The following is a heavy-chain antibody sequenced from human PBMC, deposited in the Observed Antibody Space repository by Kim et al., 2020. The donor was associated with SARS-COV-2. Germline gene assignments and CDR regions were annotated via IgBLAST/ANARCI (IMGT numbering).Heavy chain of an antibody. J-gene: IGHJ2*01. CDR1: GYTFTDYY. Sequence: ASVKVSCKASGYTFTDYYVHWVRQGPGLGLEWMGFINPNGGSTTYAQSFQGRVTMTRDTSTTTIYMELSSLISEDTAVYYCARPSGYYNRYFDLWGRGTLVSVSS. D-gene: IGHD3-3*01. CDR3: ARPSGYYNRYFDL. CDR2: INPNGGST. V-gene: IGHV1-46*01.